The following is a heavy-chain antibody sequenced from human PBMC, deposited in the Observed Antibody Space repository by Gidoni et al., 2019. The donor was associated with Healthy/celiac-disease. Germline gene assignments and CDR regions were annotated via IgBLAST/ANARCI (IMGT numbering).Heavy chain of an antibody. J-gene: IGHJ1*01. Sequence: EVQLVVSGGGLVQPGRSLRLSCTASGFTFCAYAMSWFRQAPGKGLGWVGFIRSKAYGGKTEYAASVKGRFTISGDDSKSIAYLQMNSLKTEDTAVYYCTRDHGALTGYYAGPIQHWGQGTLVTVSS. CDR2: IRSKAYGGKT. CDR3: TRDHGALTGYYAGPIQH. D-gene: IGHD3-9*01. CDR1: GFTFCAYA. V-gene: IGHV3-49*03.